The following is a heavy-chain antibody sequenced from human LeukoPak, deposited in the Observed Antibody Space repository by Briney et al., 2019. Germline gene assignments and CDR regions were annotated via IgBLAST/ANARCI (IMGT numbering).Heavy chain of an antibody. J-gene: IGHJ3*02. CDR1: GYRFSSYW. D-gene: IGHD3-3*01. V-gene: IGHV5-51*01. CDR3: ARPRMIQYDFWSGPSGAFDI. CDR2: IYSGDSHT. Sequence: GESLKISCKGSGYRFSSYWIAWVRQMPGKGLEWMGIIYSGDSHTRYSPSFQGQVIISADQSISTAYLQWSSLKASDTAMYYCARPRMIQYDFWSGPSGAFDIWGQGTMVTVSS.